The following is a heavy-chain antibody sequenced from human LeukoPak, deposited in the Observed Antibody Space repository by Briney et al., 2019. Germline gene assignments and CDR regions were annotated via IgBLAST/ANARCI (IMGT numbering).Heavy chain of an antibody. J-gene: IGHJ6*02. Sequence: SETLSLTCAVYGGSFSGYYWSWIRQPPGKGLEWIGEINHSGSTNYNPSLKSRVTISVDTSKNQFSLKLSSVTAADTAVYYCAREIGYGDYSSAYSMDVWGQGTTVTVSS. D-gene: IGHD4-17*01. V-gene: IGHV4-34*01. CDR2: INHSGST. CDR1: GGSFSGYY. CDR3: AREIGYGDYSSAYSMDV.